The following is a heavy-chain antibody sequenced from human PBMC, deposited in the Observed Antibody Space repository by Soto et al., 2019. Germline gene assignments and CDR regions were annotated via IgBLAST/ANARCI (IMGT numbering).Heavy chain of an antibody. CDR2: IYWDDDK. D-gene: IGHD5-12*01. CDR3: AHRLGYPTRDGYNYCYFDY. Sequence: SGPTLVNPTQTLTLTCTFSGFSLSTSGVGVGWIRQPPGKALEWLALIYWDDDKRYSPSLKSRLTITKDTSKNQVVLTMTNMDPVDTATYYCAHRLGYPTRDGYNYCYFDYWGQGTLVTVSS. V-gene: IGHV2-5*02. CDR1: GFSLSTSGVG. J-gene: IGHJ4*02.